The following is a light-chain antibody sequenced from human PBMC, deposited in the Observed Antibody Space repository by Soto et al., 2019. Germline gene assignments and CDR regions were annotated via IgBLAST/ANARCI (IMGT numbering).Light chain of an antibody. Sequence: QSALTQPASVSGSPGQSITISCTGTSSDVGGYNYVSWYQQHPGIAPKLLIYGVTNRPSGVSTRFSGSKSGNTASLTISGLQAEDEADYHCSSYTSASTLLYLFGTGTKLIVL. CDR3: SSYTSASTLLYL. J-gene: IGLJ1*01. V-gene: IGLV2-14*01. CDR1: SSDVGGYNY. CDR2: GVT.